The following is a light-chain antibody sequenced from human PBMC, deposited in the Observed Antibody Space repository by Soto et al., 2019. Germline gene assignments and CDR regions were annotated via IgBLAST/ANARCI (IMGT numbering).Light chain of an antibody. CDR2: DVS. CDR3: QQFNTYPIT. J-gene: IGKJ5*01. V-gene: IGKV1-13*02. Sequence: AIQLTQSPSSLSASGGDRVTITCRASQDIRGALAWYQQKPWKPPKLLIFDVSSLQSGVPSRFSGSGSGTDFPLTISSLQPEDFATYYCQQFNTYPITFGQGTRLEIK. CDR1: QDIRGA.